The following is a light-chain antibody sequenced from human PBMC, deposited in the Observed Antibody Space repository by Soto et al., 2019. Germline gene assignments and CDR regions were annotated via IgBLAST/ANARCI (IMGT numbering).Light chain of an antibody. V-gene: IGKV1-9*01. CDR2: AAS. J-gene: IGKJ4*01. Sequence: DIQLTQSPSFLSASVGDRVTITCRASQGISSYLAWYQQKPGKAPKLLIYAASTLQSGVPSRFSGSGSGTEFTLTISSLQPEDFATYYCQQLNSYPFTFAGVTKVEIK. CDR3: QQLNSYPFT. CDR1: QGISSY.